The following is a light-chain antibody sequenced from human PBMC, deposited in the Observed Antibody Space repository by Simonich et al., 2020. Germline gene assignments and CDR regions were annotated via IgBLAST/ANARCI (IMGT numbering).Light chain of an antibody. J-gene: IGKJ4*01. CDR3: QQYNNWPLT. CDR2: GAS. CDR1: QSVSSN. V-gene: IGKV3-15*01. Sequence: IGMTKSPATLSVSPGERATLSCRASQSVSSNLAWYQQKPGQAPRLLIYGASTRATGIPARFSGSGSGTEFTLTISSLQSEDFAVYYCQQYNNWPLTFGGGTKVEIK.